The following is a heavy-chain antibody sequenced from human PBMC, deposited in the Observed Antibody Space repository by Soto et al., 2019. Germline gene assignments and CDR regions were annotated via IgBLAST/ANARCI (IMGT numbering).Heavy chain of an antibody. V-gene: IGHV1-69*01. CDR3: AGDSSGYYFGKTYYSMDV. Sequence: QVQLVQSGAEVKKPGSSVKVSCKASGGTFSSYAISWVRQAPGQGLEWMGGITPIFGTANYAQKFQGRVTITADESTSTAYMELSSLRSEDTAVYYCAGDSSGYYFGKTYYSMDVWGQGTTVTVSS. D-gene: IGHD3-22*01. CDR2: ITPIFGTA. J-gene: IGHJ6*02. CDR1: GGTFSSYA.